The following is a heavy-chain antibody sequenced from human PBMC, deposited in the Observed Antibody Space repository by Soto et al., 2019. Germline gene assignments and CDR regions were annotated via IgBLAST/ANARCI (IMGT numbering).Heavy chain of an antibody. D-gene: IGHD3-22*01. CDR1: GFTFSSYA. CDR3: ARAYYYDSTGYWRHFDL. J-gene: IGHJ2*01. V-gene: IGHV3-23*01. CDR2: IGASGSST. Sequence: EVQLLESGGDLVQPGGSLRLSCAASGFTFSSYALTWVRQAPGKGLEWVSVIGASGSSTYYADSVKGRFTISRDNSKNTLYLQVNSLRADDTATYYCARAYYYDSTGYWRHFDLWGRGTLVTVAS.